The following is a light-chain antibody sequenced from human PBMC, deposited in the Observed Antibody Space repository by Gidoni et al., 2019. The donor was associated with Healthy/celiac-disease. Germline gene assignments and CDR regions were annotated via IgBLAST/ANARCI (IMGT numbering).Light chain of an antibody. CDR1: SLRSYY. V-gene: IGLV3-19*01. CDR3: DSRDSSGNQLV. J-gene: IGLJ2*01. Sequence: SSELTQYPAVSVALGQTVRLTCQGDSLRSYYASWYQQKPGQAPVLLIYGNNNRPSGIPDRFSGSSSGNTASLTITGAQAEDEADYYCDSRDSSGNQLVFGGGTKLTVL. CDR2: GNN.